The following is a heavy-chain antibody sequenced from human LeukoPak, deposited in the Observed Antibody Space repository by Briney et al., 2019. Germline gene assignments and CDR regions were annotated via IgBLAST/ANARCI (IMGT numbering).Heavy chain of an antibody. J-gene: IGHJ6*03. CDR1: GGSISSYY. D-gene: IGHD1-1*01. V-gene: IGHV4-4*09. Sequence: SETLSLTCTVSGGSISSYYWSWIRQPPGKGLEWIGFIYTSGTTNYDPSLKSRVTMSVDTSTNQFSLRLSSVTAADTAVYVCARLYPGQYYYMDVWGKGTTVTVSS. CDR2: IYTSGTT. CDR3: ARLYPGQYYYMDV.